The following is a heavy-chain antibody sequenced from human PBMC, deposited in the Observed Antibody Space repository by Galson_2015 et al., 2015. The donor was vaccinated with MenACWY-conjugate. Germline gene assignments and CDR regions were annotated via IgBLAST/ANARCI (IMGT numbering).Heavy chain of an antibody. Sequence: SVKVSCKASGYTFTRYSIHWVRQAPGQRLEWMGRINAGNGDTKYSQKFQGKVTITRDTSATTVYMELSSLRSEDAAVYYCARDSSRSELFWFVSFDPWGQGTLVTVSS. CDR1: GYTFTRYS. CDR2: INAGNGDT. CDR3: ARDSSRSELFWFVSFDP. D-gene: IGHD3-10*01. J-gene: IGHJ5*02. V-gene: IGHV1-3*01.